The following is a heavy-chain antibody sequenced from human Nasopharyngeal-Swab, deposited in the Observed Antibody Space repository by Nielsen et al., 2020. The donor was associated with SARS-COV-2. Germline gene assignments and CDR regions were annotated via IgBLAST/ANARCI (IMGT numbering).Heavy chain of an antibody. D-gene: IGHD3-10*01. CDR2: ISYDGSNK. CDR1: GFTFSSYG. CDR3: AKDTNPSGWFGEPVNWFDP. Sequence: GESLKISCAASGFTFSSYGMHWVRQAPGKGLEWVAVISYDGSNKYYADSVKGRFTISRDNSKNTLYLQMNSLRAEDTAVYYCAKDTNPSGWFGEPVNWFDPWGQGTLVTVSS. V-gene: IGHV3-30*18. J-gene: IGHJ5*02.